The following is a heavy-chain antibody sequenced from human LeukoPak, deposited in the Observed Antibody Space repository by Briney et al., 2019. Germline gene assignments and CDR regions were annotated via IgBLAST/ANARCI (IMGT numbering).Heavy chain of an antibody. V-gene: IGHV1-2*02. CDR3: SVVPAAIGTYYFDY. Sequence: ASVKVSCKASGYTFTGYYVHWVRQAPGQGLEWMGWINPNSGGTNYAQKFQGRVTMTRDTSISTAYMELSRLRSDDTAVYYCSVVPAAIGTYYFDYWGQGTLVTVSS. CDR2: INPNSGGT. D-gene: IGHD2-2*02. J-gene: IGHJ4*02. CDR1: GYTFTGYY.